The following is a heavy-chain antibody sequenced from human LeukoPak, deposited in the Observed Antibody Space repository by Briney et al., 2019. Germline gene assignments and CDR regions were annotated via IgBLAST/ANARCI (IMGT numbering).Heavy chain of an antibody. J-gene: IGHJ6*03. D-gene: IGHD2-15*01. CDR2: INPSGGSA. CDR3: ARALVPTLGYCSGGSCYGNYMDV. V-gene: IGHV1-46*01. Sequence: ASVKVSCKASGYTFTSYYMHWVRQAPGQGLEWMGIINPSGGSATYAQRFQGRVIMTRDTSTSTVHMELSSLRSEDTAVYYCARALVPTLGYCSGGSCYGNYMDVWGKGTTVTVSS. CDR1: GYTFTSYY.